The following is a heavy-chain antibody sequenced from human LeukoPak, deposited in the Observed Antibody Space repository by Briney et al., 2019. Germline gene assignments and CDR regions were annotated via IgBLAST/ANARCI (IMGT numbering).Heavy chain of an antibody. CDR1: GYTFTCYY. D-gene: IGHD1-7*01. Sequence: ASVKVSCKASGYTFTCYYMHWVRHAPGQGLELMGWINPNSGGTNYAQKFQGRVTMTRDTSISTAYMELSRLRSDDTAVYYCARPRYNWNYAEFDPWGQGTLVTVSS. J-gene: IGHJ5*02. CDR2: INPNSGGT. CDR3: ARPRYNWNYAEFDP. V-gene: IGHV1-2*02.